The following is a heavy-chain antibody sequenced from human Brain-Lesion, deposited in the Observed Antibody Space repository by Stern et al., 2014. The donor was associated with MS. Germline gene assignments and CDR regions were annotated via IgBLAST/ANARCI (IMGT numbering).Heavy chain of an antibody. J-gene: IGHJ6*02. CDR3: ARSSGASGDALDV. CDR1: GFTLSTYW. V-gene: IGHV3-74*02. CDR2: INSGGSST. D-gene: IGHD2-15*01. Sequence: EAQLEESGGGLLQPGGSLRLSCGASGFTLSTYWMHWVRQGPGKGLVWVSRINSGGSSTSYTDSVRGRFIISRDNAKNTVYLQMTSLRAEDTAVYYCARSSGASGDALDVWGQGTTVTVSS.